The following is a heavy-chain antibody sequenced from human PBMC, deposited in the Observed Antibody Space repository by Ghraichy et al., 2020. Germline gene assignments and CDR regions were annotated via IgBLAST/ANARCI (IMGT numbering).Heavy chain of an antibody. CDR2: IIPILGVP. V-gene: IGHV1-69*04. CDR3: ARPGTDEIVDDVFHI. CDR1: GVTFSSNA. Sequence: SVKVSCKASGVTFSSNAISWVRQTPGQGPEWMGRIIPILGVPNYAQNFQGRLTITADTSTSTAYMELHSLKSEDTGVYYCARPGTDEIVDDVFHIWGQGTMVTVSS. D-gene: IGHD2/OR15-2a*01. J-gene: IGHJ3*02.